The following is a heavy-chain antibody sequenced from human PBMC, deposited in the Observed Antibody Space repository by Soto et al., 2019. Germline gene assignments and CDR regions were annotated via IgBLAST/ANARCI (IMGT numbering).Heavy chain of an antibody. D-gene: IGHD2-2*02. CDR1: GGTFSSYA. CDR3: AGVVPAAIRWWFDP. V-gene: IGHV1-69*13. CDR2: IIPIFGTA. J-gene: IGHJ5*02. Sequence: SVKVSCKASGGTFSSYAISWVRQAPGQGREWMGGIIPIFGTANYAQKFQGRVTITADESTSTAYMELSSLRSEDTAVYYCAGVVPAAIRWWFDPWGQGTLVTVSS.